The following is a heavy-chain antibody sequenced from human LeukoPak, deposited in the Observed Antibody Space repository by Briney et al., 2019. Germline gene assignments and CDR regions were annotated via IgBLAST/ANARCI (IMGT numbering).Heavy chain of an antibody. Sequence: ASVKVSCKASGYTFTSYAMHWVRQAPGQRLEWMGWINAGNGNTKYSQNFQGRVTITRDTSASTAYMVLSSLRSEDTAVYYCWGGPYSSGPTSFDYWGQGTLVTVSS. D-gene: IGHD6-19*01. CDR2: INAGNGNT. J-gene: IGHJ4*02. V-gene: IGHV1-3*01. CDR3: WGGPYSSGPTSFDY. CDR1: GYTFTSYA.